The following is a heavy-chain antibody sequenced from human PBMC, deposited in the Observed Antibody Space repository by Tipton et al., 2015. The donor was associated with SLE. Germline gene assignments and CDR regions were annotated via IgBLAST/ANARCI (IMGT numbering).Heavy chain of an antibody. J-gene: IGHJ6*03. Sequence: TLSLTCVVYGGSFRGYYWSWIRQTPGKGLEWIGEINHSASTNYNSSLKSRVTLSVDTSKSQFSLKLTSVTAADTAVYYCARTLRGDGVVVGLDHYYMDVWGKGTTVTVSS. CDR2: INHSAST. V-gene: IGHV4-34*01. CDR3: ARTLRGDGVVVGLDHYYMDV. D-gene: IGHD3-3*01. CDR1: GGSFRGYY.